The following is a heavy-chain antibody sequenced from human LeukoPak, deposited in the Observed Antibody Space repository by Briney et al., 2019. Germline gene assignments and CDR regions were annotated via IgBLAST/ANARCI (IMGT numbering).Heavy chain of an antibody. V-gene: IGHV4-59*01. CDR2: IYYSGST. J-gene: IGHJ4*02. CDR3: AGSGSYYYFDY. D-gene: IGHD1-26*01. CDR1: GGSISSYY. Sequence: SETLSLTCTVSGGSISSYYWSWIRQPPGKGLEWIGYIYYSGSTNYNPSLKSRVTISIDTSKNQFSLKLSSVTAADTAVYYCAGSGSYYYFDYWGQGTLVTASS.